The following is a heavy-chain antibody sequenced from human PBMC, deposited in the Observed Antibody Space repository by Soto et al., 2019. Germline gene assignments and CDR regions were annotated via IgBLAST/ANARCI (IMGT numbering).Heavy chain of an antibody. V-gene: IGHV4-59*11. CDR3: ARAELNGDWFDP. J-gene: IGHJ5*02. CDR1: GGSISSHY. Sequence: PSETLSLTCTVSGGSISSHYWSWIRQPPGKGLEWIGYIYYSGSTNYNPSLKSRVTISVDTSKNQFSLKLSSVTAADTAVYYCARAELNGDWFDPWGQGTLVTVSS. CDR2: IYYSGST.